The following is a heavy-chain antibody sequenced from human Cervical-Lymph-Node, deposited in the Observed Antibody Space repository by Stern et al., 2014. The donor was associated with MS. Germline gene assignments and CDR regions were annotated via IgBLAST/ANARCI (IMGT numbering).Heavy chain of an antibody. Sequence: QVTLRESGTTLVRPTQTLTLTCTFSGFSFSPDGVCVGWIRQPPGKAPEWLSLIYWDGNTRYSPSLKSRLTITKDTSRDQVVLTMTNVDRVDTATYYCAHLGDYVDFWGQGVLVTVSS. V-gene: IGHV2-5*02. CDR1: GFSFSPDGVC. J-gene: IGHJ4*02. D-gene: IGHD4-17*01. CDR3: AHLGDYVDF. CDR2: IYWDGNT.